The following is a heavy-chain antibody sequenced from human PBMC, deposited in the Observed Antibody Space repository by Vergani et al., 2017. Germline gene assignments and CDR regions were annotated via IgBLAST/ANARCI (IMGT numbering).Heavy chain of an antibody. V-gene: IGHV4-39*01. Sequence: QLQLQESGPGLVKPSETLSLTCTVSGGSISSSSYYWGWIRQPPGKGLEWIGSIYYSGSTYYNPSLKSRVTISVDTSKNQFSLKLSSVTAADTAVYYCARHGYSSSWYGFYYYYGMDVWGQGTTVTVSS. CDR1: GGSISSSSYY. CDR3: ARHGYSSSWYGFYYYYGMDV. D-gene: IGHD6-13*01. J-gene: IGHJ6*02. CDR2: IYYSGST.